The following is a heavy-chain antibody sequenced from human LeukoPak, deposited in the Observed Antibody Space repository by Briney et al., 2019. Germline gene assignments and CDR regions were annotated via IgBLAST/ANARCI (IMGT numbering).Heavy chain of an antibody. CDR1: GFTVTNKY. Sequence: GGSLRLSCVASGFTVTNKYMSWVRQAPGKGLEWVSGFYRAGSTYYADSVKARFTISRDHSKNTLYLQMNSLTVEDTAAYYCARETNYYDTYGTAFDLWGQGTMVTVSS. CDR3: ARETNYYDTYGTAFDL. CDR2: FYRAGST. D-gene: IGHD3-22*01. J-gene: IGHJ3*01. V-gene: IGHV3-53*01.